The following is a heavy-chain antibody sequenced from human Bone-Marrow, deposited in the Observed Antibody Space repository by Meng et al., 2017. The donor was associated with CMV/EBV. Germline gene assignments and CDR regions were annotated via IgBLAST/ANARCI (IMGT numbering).Heavy chain of an antibody. CDR3: ASRLGYCSSTSCFDY. CDR2: ISSSGSTI. CDR1: GFTFSSYS. D-gene: IGHD2-2*03. J-gene: IGHJ4*02. Sequence: GESLKISCAASGFTFSSYSMNWVRQAPGKGLEWISYISSSGSTIYYADSVKGRFTISRDNAKNSLYLQMNSLRAEDTAVYYCASRLGYCSSTSCFDYWGQGTLVTVSS. V-gene: IGHV3-48*04.